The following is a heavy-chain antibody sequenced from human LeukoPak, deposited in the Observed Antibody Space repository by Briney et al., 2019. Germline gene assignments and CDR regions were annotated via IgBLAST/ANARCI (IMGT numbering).Heavy chain of an antibody. D-gene: IGHD1-26*01. J-gene: IGHJ5*02. CDR1: GLTFRNYA. CDR3: ARGSYRGSYYGWFDP. Sequence: GGSLRLSCAASGLTFRNYAMNWVRQAPGKGLEWVSSISSSSSYIYYADSVKGRFTISRDNAKNSLYLQMNSLRAEDTAVYYCARGSYRGSYYGWFDPWGQGTLVTVSS. CDR2: ISSSSSYI. V-gene: IGHV3-21*01.